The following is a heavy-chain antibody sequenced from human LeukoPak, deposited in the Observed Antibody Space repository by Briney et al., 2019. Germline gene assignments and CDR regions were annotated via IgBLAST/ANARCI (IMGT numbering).Heavy chain of an antibody. D-gene: IGHD3-10*01. CDR2: NSGGSS. CDR1: GFTFSTYG. CDR3: AKATPPIWFGELGPFDY. J-gene: IGHJ4*02. V-gene: IGHV3-23*01. Sequence: PGGSLRLSCAASGFTFSTYGVYWVRQAPGKGLEWVSSNSGGSSYYADSVKGRFTISRDNSKNTLYLQMNSLRAEDTAVYYCAKATPPIWFGELGPFDYWGQGTLVTVSS.